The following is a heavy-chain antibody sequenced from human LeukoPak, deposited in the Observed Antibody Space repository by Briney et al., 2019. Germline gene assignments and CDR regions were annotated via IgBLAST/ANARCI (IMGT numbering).Heavy chain of an antibody. CDR3: AKDSYSRYYDSSGYHRD. CDR1: GFPFSSYA. D-gene: IGHD3-22*01. J-gene: IGHJ4*02. V-gene: IGHV3-23*01. CDR2: ISDSGGST. Sequence: GGPLRLSCAASGFPFSSYAMRWVRQAPGKGLEWVSAISDSGGSTYYADSVKGRFTISRDNSKNTLYLQMNSLRAEDTAVYYCAKDSYSRYYDSSGYHRDWGQGTLVTVSS.